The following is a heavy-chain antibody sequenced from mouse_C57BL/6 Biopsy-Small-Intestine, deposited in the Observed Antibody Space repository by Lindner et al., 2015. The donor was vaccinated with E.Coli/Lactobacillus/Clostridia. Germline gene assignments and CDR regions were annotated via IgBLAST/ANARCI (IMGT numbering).Heavy chain of an antibody. CDR3: ARSRFSNYVFAY. J-gene: IGHJ3*01. D-gene: IGHD2-5*01. CDR1: GFNIKDYY. Sequence: VQLQESGAELVKPGASVKLSCTASGFNIKDYYLHWVKQRTEQGLEWIGRIDPEDGETKYAPKFQGKATIAPDTSSNTAYLQLTSLTSEDTAVYYCARSRFSNYVFAYWGQGTLVTVSA. CDR2: IDPEDGET. V-gene: IGHV14-2*01.